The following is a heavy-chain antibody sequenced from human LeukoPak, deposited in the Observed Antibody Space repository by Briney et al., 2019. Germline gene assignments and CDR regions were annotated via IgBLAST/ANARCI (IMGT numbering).Heavy chain of an antibody. CDR3: ARHVGGVVVLSCFDY. CDR1: GYSFTRYW. J-gene: IGHJ4*02. V-gene: IGHV5-51*01. D-gene: IGHD2-2*01. Sequence: GESLKISCKGSGYSFTRYWIGWVRQMPGKGLEWTGIIYPGDSCTRFSPSFQGQVTISAGKPVQDAYLQWSSLKAWDTAMYYCARHVGGVVVLSCFDYWGQGTLVTVSS. CDR2: IYPGDSCT.